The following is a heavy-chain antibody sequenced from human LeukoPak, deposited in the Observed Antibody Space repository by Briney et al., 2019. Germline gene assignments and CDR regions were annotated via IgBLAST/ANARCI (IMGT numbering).Heavy chain of an antibody. Sequence: SETLSLTCTVSGGSISSSSYYWGWIRQPSGKGLEWIGSIYYSGSTYYNPSLKSRVTISVDTSKNQFSLKLSSVTAADTAVYYCARLPYDYGGNLRSAFDIWGQGTMVTVS. J-gene: IGHJ3*02. D-gene: IGHD4-23*01. CDR1: GGSISSSSYY. V-gene: IGHV4-39*01. CDR3: ARLPYDYGGNLRSAFDI. CDR2: IYYSGST.